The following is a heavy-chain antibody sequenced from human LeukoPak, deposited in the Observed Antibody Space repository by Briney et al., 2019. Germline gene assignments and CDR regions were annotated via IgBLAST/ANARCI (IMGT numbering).Heavy chain of an antibody. D-gene: IGHD3-10*01. J-gene: IGHJ3*02. V-gene: IGHV3-30*18. CDR3: AKDMVRGVIKFRAFDI. CDR1: GFTFSSYG. Sequence: GGSLRLSCAASGFTFSSYGMHWVRQAPGKGLEWVAVISYDGSNKYYADSVKGRFTISRDNSKNTLYLQMNSLRAEDTAVYYCAKDMVRGVIKFRAFDIWGQGTMVTVSS. CDR2: ISYDGSNK.